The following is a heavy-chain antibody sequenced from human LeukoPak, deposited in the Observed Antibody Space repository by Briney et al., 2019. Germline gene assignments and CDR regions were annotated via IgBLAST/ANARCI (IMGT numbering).Heavy chain of an antibody. V-gene: IGHV3-74*01. CDR1: GFDFSSNW. Sequence: SGGSLRLSCAASGFDFSSNWMHWVRHAPGQGLVWVSRIKGDGISTNYADSVKGRFTISRDNAKNSLYLQMNSLRAEDTALYYCAKDLAYDSSGSDYWGQGTLVTVSS. CDR2: IKGDGIST. J-gene: IGHJ4*02. D-gene: IGHD3-22*01. CDR3: AKDLAYDSSGSDY.